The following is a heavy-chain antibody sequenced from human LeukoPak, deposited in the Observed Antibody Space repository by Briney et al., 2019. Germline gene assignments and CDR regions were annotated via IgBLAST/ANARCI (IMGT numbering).Heavy chain of an antibody. D-gene: IGHD6-19*01. CDR3: ARDLGQWLASTSAYYYYYYMDV. Sequence: SQTLSLTCAISGDSVSSNSAAWNWIRQSPSRGLEWLGRTYYRSKWYNDYAVSVKSRITINPDTSKNQFSLQLNSVTPEDTAVYYCARDLGQWLASTSAYYYYYYMDVWGKGTTVTVSS. CDR2: TYYRSKWYN. V-gene: IGHV6-1*01. J-gene: IGHJ6*03. CDR1: GDSVSSNSAA.